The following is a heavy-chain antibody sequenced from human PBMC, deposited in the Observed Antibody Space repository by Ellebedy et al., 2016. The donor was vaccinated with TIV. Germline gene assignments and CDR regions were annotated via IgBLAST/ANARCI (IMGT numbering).Heavy chain of an antibody. CDR3: AKLGGVLSWYADY. Sequence: GESLKISCAASGFTFGCCAMSWVRQAPGKGLEWVSVISNGGDTTYADSVKGRFTISRENSKNTLYLEMNRLRADDTAMYYCAKLGGVLSWYADYWGLGTLVTVSS. D-gene: IGHD6-13*01. CDR2: ISNGGDTT. V-gene: IGHV3-23*01. J-gene: IGHJ4*02. CDR1: GFTFGCCA.